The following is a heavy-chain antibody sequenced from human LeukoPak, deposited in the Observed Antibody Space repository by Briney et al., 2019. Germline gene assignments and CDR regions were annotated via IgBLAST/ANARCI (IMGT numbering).Heavy chain of an antibody. CDR3: ARDPLGYSGYDFRYYYYYMDV. CDR2: IYSDGST. Sequence: PGGSLRLSCAASGFTISSNQMSWARQAPGKGLEWGSAIYSDGSTYYADSLKGRFTISRDNAKNSLYLQMNSLRAEDTAVYYCARDPLGYSGYDFRYYYYYMDVWGKGTTVTVSS. CDR1: GFTISSNQ. V-gene: IGHV3-66*01. J-gene: IGHJ6*03. D-gene: IGHD5-12*01.